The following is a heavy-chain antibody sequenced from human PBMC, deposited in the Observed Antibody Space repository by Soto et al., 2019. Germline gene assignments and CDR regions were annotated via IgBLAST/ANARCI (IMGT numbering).Heavy chain of an antibody. CDR1: GYSFTSYW. CDR3: ARPRLDYYDSSGYYYFDY. Sequence: GESLKISCKGSGYSFTSYWIGWVCQMPGKGLEWMGIIYPGDSDTRYSPSFQGQVTISADKSISTAYLQWSSLKASDTAMYYCARPRLDYYDSSGYYYFDYWGQGTLVTVSS. CDR2: IYPGDSDT. J-gene: IGHJ4*02. V-gene: IGHV5-51*01. D-gene: IGHD3-22*01.